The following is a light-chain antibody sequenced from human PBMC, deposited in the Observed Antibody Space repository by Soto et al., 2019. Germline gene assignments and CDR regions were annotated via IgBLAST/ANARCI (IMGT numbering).Light chain of an antibody. J-gene: IGKJ1*01. Sequence: DIVMTQSPDSLAVSLGERATINCKSSQSVLYSSNNKNYLAWYQQKPGQPPKLLIYWASTRESGVPDRFSGSGSGPDFTLTISSLQAEDVAVYYCKQYYSTPWTFGQGTKVKIK. CDR1: QSVLYSSNNKNY. CDR3: KQYYSTPWT. CDR2: WAS. V-gene: IGKV4-1*01.